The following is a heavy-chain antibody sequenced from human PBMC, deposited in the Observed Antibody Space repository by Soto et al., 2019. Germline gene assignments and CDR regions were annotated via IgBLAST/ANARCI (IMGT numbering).Heavy chain of an antibody. CDR2: INHSGST. CDR3: ARTYYDSFSVPGNPLAKTYYFDY. CDR1: GGSFSGYY. D-gene: IGHD3-3*01. Sequence: PSETLSLTCAVYGGSFSGYYWSWIRQPPGKGLEWIGEINHSGSTNYNPSLKSRVTISVDTSRNQFSLKLSSVTAADTAVYYCARTYYDSFSVPGNPLAKTYYFDYWGQGTLVTVSS. J-gene: IGHJ4*02. V-gene: IGHV4-34*01.